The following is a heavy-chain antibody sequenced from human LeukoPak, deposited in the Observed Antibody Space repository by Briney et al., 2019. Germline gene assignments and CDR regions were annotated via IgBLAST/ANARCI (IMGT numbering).Heavy chain of an antibody. Sequence: GGSLRLSCAASGFTFDDYGMSWVRHAPGKGLEWVSGINWNGVSTGYADSVKGRFTISRDNAKNSLYLHINSLRAEDTALYYCARNTWVRGVGYYFDYWGQGTLVTVSS. V-gene: IGHV3-20*04. CDR3: ARNTWVRGVGYYFDY. CDR1: GFTFDDYG. CDR2: INWNGVST. J-gene: IGHJ4*02. D-gene: IGHD3-10*01.